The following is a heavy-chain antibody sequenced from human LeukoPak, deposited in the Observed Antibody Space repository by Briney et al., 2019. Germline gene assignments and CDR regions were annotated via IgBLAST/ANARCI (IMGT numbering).Heavy chain of an antibody. V-gene: IGHV3-23*01. D-gene: IGHD3-22*01. CDR2: ISGSGGST. CDR1: GFTFSSYA. Sequence: GGSLRLSCAASGFTFSSYAMSWVRQAPGKGLEWVSAISGSGGSTYYADSVKGRFTISRDNSKNTLYLQMNSLRAEDTAVYYCAKYYYDSSGYYYDAFDIWGQGTMVTVSS. J-gene: IGHJ3*02. CDR3: AKYYYDSSGYYYDAFDI.